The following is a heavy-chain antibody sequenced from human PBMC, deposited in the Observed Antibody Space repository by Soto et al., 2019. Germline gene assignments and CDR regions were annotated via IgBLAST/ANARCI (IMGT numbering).Heavy chain of an antibody. CDR2: INHSGST. J-gene: IGHJ4*02. CDR3: ARQSIAARRHLDY. V-gene: IGHV4-34*01. D-gene: IGHD6-6*01. CDR1: GGSFSGYY. Sequence: SETLSLTCAVYGGSFSGYYWSWIRQPPGKGLEWIGEINHSGSTNYNPSLKSRVTISVDTSKNQFSLKLSSVTAADTAVYYCARQSIAARRHLDYWGQGTLVTVSS.